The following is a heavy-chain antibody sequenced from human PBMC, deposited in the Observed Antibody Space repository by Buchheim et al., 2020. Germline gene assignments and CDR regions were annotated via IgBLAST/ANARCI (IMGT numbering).Heavy chain of an antibody. V-gene: IGHV4-59*08. Sequence: QVQLQESGPGLVKPSETLSLTCTVSGGSISSYYWSWIRQPPGKGLEWIGYIYYSGSTNYNPSLKSRVTISVDTSKNQFSLKLSPVTAADTAVYYCARQGRVHRYYYYYGMDVWGQGTT. CDR1: GGSISSYY. D-gene: IGHD1-1*01. CDR2: IYYSGST. J-gene: IGHJ6*02. CDR3: ARQGRVHRYYYYYGMDV.